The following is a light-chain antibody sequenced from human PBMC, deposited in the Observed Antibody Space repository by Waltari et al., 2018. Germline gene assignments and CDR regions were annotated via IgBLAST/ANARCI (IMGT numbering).Light chain of an antibody. CDR1: STDIDDYDF. CDR2: EVR. V-gene: IGLV2-14*01. CDR3: MSCRSNTTPYV. Sequence: PRQSITISYTVTSTDIDDYDFVSWCRQHPGKAPKVMIYEVRDRPSGLSNRFSDSKSANTASLTISGLQAEDESDFYCMSCRSNTTPYVFVIGTEVSVL. J-gene: IGLJ1*01.